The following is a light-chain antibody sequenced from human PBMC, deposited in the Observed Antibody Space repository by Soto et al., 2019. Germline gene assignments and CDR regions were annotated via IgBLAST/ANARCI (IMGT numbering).Light chain of an antibody. Sequence: EIVLTQSPGTLSLSPGERXXXXXXXSQSVSSSYLAWYQQKPGQAPRLLIYDASNRATGIAPRFRGSGSGTDFTLTVSSVEPEDFAVYICQQRSNWPPTFGQGTRLEIK. CDR1: QSVSSSY. V-gene: IGKV3D-20*02. J-gene: IGKJ5*01. CDR3: QQRSNWPPT. CDR2: DAS.